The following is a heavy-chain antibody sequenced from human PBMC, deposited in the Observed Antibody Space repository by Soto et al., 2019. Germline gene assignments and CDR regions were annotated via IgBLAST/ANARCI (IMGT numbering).Heavy chain of an antibody. CDR2: IYTSGST. Sequence: SETLSLSCTVSGGSISSYYWSWIRQPAGKGLEWIGRIYTSGSTNYNPSLKSRVTMSVDTSKNQFSLKLSSVTAADTAVYYCARQGWFGELVGWFDPWGQGTLVTVS. CDR3: ARQGWFGELVGWFDP. V-gene: IGHV4-4*07. J-gene: IGHJ5*02. CDR1: GGSISSYY. D-gene: IGHD3-10*01.